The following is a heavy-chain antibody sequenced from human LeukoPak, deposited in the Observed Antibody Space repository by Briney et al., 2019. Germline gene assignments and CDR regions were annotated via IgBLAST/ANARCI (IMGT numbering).Heavy chain of an antibody. CDR2: IYTSGST. CDR1: GGSISSYY. Sequence: WETLSLTCTVSGGSISSYYWSWIRQPAGKGLEWIGRIYTSGSTNYNPSLTSRVTISVDKSKNQFSLKLSSVTAADTAVYYCARSTAMVHLDYWGQGSLAIVSS. J-gene: IGHJ4*02. D-gene: IGHD5-18*01. V-gene: IGHV4-4*07. CDR3: ARSTAMVHLDY.